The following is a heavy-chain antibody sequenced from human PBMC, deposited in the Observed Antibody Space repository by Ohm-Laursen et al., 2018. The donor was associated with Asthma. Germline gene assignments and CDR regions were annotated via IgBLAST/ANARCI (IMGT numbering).Heavy chain of an antibody. CDR2: VSAYNGNT. CDR3: ARDGRGGSSSWYWFNP. Sequence: ASVKVSCKASGYTFTNYGINWVRQAPGQGLEWMGWVSAYNGNTNYAQKLQGRVTMTTDTSTSTAYMELRSLRSDDKAVYYCARDGRGGSSSWYWFNPWGQGTLVTVSS. V-gene: IGHV1-18*04. CDR1: GYTFTNYG. D-gene: IGHD6-13*01. J-gene: IGHJ5*02.